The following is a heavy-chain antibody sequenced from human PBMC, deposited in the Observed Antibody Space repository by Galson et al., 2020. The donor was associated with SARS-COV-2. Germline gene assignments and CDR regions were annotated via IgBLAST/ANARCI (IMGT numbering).Heavy chain of an antibody. J-gene: IGHJ4*02. CDR3: ARDLKGYSYGYFDY. CDR2: ISSSSSYI. V-gene: IGHV3-21*01. D-gene: IGHD5-18*01. Sequence: GESLKISCAASGFTFSSYSMNWVRQAPGKGLEWVSSISSSSSYIYYADSVKGRFTISRDNAKNSLYLQMNSLRAEGTAVYYCARDLKGYSYGYFDYWGQGTLVTVSS. CDR1: GFTFSSYS.